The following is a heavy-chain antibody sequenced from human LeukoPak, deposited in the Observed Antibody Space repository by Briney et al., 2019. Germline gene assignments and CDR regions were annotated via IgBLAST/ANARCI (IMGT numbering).Heavy chain of an antibody. Sequence: GGSLRLSCAASGFTFSSYAMSWVRQAPGKGLEWVSSINGGGRTTYYANSVKGRFTISRDNSKNTLYLQMNTLRAEDTAVYYCAKLSGGDCYSSCYYDMDVWGQGTTVTVSS. CDR3: AKLSGGDCYSSCYYDMDV. J-gene: IGHJ6*02. D-gene: IGHD2-21*02. CDR1: GFTFSSYA. V-gene: IGHV3-23*01. CDR2: INGGGRTT.